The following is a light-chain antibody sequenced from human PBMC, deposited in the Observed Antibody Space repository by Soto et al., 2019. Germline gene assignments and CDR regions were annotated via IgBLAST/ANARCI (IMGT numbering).Light chain of an antibody. J-gene: IGLJ1*01. CDR3: ATWDSALSALA. Sequence: QSVLTQPPSGSAAPGQRVTITCFGSSSNIGKNFVSWYQQFPGTAPKLLIYDTTQRPSGIPDRVSGSKSGTSATLGITGLQTADEADYYCATWDSALSALAFGTGTKLTVL. CDR2: DTT. CDR1: SSNIGKNF. V-gene: IGLV1-51*01.